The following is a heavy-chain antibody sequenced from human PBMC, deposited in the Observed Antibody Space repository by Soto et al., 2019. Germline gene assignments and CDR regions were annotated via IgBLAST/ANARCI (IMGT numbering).Heavy chain of an antibody. J-gene: IGHJ6*02. CDR3: ARSYITIFGVVIYYYGMDV. CDR1: GYTFTSYD. V-gene: IGHV1-8*01. D-gene: IGHD3-3*01. CDR2: MNPNSGNT. Sequence: ASVKVSCKASGYTFTSYDINWVRQATGQGLEWMGWMNPNSGNTGYVQKFQGRVTMTRNTSISTAYMELSSLRSEDTAVYYCARSYITIFGVVIYYYGMDVWGQGTTVTVSS.